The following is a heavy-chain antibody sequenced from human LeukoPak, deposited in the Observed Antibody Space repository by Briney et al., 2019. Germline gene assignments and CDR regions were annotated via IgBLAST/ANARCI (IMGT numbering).Heavy chain of an antibody. CDR3: ARRKLNYYDSGARGAFDI. CDR2: INHSGST. J-gene: IGHJ3*02. D-gene: IGHD3-22*01. CDR1: GGSFSGYY. Sequence: SETLSLTCAVYGGSFSGYYWSWIRQPPGKGLEWIGEINHSGSTNYNPSLKSRVTISVDTSKNQFSLKLSSVTAADTAVYYCARRKLNYYDSGARGAFDIWGQGTMVTVSS. V-gene: IGHV4-34*01.